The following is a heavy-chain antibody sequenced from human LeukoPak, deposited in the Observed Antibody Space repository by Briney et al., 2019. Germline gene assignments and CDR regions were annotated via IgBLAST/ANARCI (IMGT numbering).Heavy chain of an antibody. CDR1: GYTFTVYY. D-gene: IGHD1-14*01. CDR3: ATLTQSL. J-gene: IGHJ4*02. Sequence: ASVKVSCTASGYTFTVYYMHWVRQAPGQGLEWMGWINPNSGGTKYAQKFQGRVTMTRDTSISTAYMELSRLRSDDTAVYYCATLTQSLWGQGTLVTVSS. V-gene: IGHV1-2*02. CDR2: INPNSGGT.